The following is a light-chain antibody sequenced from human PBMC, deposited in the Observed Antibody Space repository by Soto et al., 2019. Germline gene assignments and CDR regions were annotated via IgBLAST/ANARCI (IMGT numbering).Light chain of an antibody. CDR3: QQYGSSPGLT. CDR1: QAVNTR. Sequence: EIVLTQSPATLSSFPGERATLSCRASQAVNTRLAWYQHKPGQAPRLLIYLTSNRATGIPARFSGSGSGTDFTLTISRLEPEDFAVYYCQQYGSSPGLTFGGGTKVDIK. CDR2: LTS. J-gene: IGKJ4*01. V-gene: IGKV3-20*01.